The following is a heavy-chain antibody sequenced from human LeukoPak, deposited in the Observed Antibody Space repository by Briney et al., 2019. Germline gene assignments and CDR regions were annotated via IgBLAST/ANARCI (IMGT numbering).Heavy chain of an antibody. CDR1: GGSFSGYY. J-gene: IGHJ3*02. CDR3: AREKIVGATPEAFDI. Sequence: SETLSLTCAVYGGSFSGYYWSWIRQPPGKGLEWIGEINHSGSTNYNPSLKSRVTISVDTSKNQFSLKLSSVTAADTAVYYCAREKIVGATPEAFDIWGQGTMVTVSS. CDR2: INHSGST. V-gene: IGHV4-34*01. D-gene: IGHD1-26*01.